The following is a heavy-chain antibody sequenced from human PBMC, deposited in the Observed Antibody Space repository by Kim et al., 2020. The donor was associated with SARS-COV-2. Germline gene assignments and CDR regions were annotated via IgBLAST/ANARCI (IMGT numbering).Heavy chain of an antibody. V-gene: IGHV4-59*13. J-gene: IGHJ4*02. CDR1: GDSISSYY. Sequence: SETLSLTCTVSGDSISSYYWSWIRQPPGKGLEWIGYIYYSGSTNYNPSLKSRVTISVDTSKNQFSLKLSSVTAADTAVYYCARARSSSWYPYYFDYWGQGTLVTVSS. CDR2: IYYSGST. D-gene: IGHD6-13*01. CDR3: ARARSSSWYPYYFDY.